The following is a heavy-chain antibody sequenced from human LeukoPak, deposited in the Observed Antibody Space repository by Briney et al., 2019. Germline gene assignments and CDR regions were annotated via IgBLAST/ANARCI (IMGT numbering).Heavy chain of an antibody. CDR3: ATYSSLNRREFQY. V-gene: IGHV3-7*01. CDR2: IKTDGSEK. Sequence: ESLRLSCEGSGFTFSNYWMGWVRQAPGKGLQWVANIKTDGSEKYYVDSVKGRFTISRDNAKNSLYLQMNSLRAEDTAVYYCATYSSLNRREFQYWGQGTLLTVSS. J-gene: IGHJ1*01. D-gene: IGHD3-22*01. CDR1: GFTFSNYW.